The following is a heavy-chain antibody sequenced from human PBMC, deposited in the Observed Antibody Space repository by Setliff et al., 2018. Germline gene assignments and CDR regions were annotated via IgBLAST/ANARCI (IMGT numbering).Heavy chain of an antibody. J-gene: IGHJ4*02. CDR1: GGSISGSHYS. Sequence: SETLSLTCSVSGGSISGSHYSWVWMRQPPGKRLEWIGSTYYNGTAYYNPSLQSRVAISVDTSKNYLSLDVNSVTAADTAVYYCVRESRSTWYRRDFWGQGTLVTVS. CDR2: TYYNGTA. V-gene: IGHV4-39*02. D-gene: IGHD6-13*01. CDR3: VRESRSTWYRRDF.